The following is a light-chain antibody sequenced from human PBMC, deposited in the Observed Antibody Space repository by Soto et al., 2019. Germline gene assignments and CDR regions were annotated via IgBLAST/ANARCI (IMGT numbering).Light chain of an antibody. J-gene: IGKJ2*01. CDR2: AAS. V-gene: IGKV1-6*01. Sequence: AIQMTQSPSSLSASVGDRVTITCRASQAIRNHLGWYQQKPGKAPKLLIYAASSLQSGVPSRFSGSGSGTDFTLTISSLQPEDFATSYCLQYHSYPWTFGQGTKLEIK. CDR3: LQYHSYPWT. CDR1: QAIRNH.